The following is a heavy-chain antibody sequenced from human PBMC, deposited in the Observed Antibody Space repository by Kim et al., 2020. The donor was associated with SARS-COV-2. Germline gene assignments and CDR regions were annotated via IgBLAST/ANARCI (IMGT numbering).Heavy chain of an antibody. CDR2: NP. CDR3: ARVGSSLGFDY. D-gene: IGHD6-6*01. Sequence: NPTNAQAYHGRFVLSLDPTVSTAYLQISSLKAEDTAVYYCARVGSSLGFDYWGQGTLVTVSS. J-gene: IGHJ4*02. V-gene: IGHV7-4-1*02.